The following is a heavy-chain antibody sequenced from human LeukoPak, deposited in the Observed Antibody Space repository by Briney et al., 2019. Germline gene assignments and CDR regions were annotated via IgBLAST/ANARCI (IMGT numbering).Heavy chain of an antibody. D-gene: IGHD1-14*01. CDR2: IIAIFGTA. CDR1: GGTFSSYA. V-gene: IGHV1-69*05. Sequence: SVKVSCKASGGTFSSYAISWVRQAPGQGLEWMGGIIAIFGTANYAQKFQGRVTITTDESTSTAYMELSSLRSEDTAVYYCARRYKGYMDVWGKGTTVTVSS. CDR3: ARRYKGYMDV. J-gene: IGHJ6*03.